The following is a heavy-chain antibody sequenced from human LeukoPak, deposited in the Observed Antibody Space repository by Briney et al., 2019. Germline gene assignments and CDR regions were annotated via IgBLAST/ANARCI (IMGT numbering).Heavy chain of an antibody. J-gene: IGHJ4*02. Sequence: KPSATLSLTCTVSGGSIRSYYWNWIRQPPGKGLEWIGYINYSGSTNYNPSLKSRVAISVDTSKNQFSLKLSSVTAADTAVYYCARWYYDILTASRNFDYWGQGILVTVSS. CDR2: INYSGST. CDR1: GGSIRSYY. D-gene: IGHD3-9*01. CDR3: ARWYYDILTASRNFDY. V-gene: IGHV4-59*08.